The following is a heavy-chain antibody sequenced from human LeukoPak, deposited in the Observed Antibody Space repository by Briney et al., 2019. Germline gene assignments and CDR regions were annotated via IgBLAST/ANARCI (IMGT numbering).Heavy chain of an antibody. J-gene: IGHJ6*03. Sequence: PGGSLRLSCEASGFPFDDYGMHWVRQVPGKGLEWVAGISWNSGNIGYADSVKGRFTISRDNAKKSLYLQMNSLRSEDTALYYCAKGVNAVWHYYMDVWGKGTTVTVSS. CDR3: AKGVNAVWHYYMDV. V-gene: IGHV3-9*01. CDR2: ISWNSGNI. D-gene: IGHD2-2*01. CDR1: GFPFDDYG.